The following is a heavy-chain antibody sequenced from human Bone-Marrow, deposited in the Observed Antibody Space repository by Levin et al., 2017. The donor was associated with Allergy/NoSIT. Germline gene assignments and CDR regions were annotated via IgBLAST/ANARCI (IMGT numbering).Heavy chain of an antibody. CDR2: INHSGST. D-gene: IGHD2-2*01. CDR1: GGSFSGYY. Sequence: SETLSLTCAVYGGSFSGYYWSWIRQPPGKGLEWIGEINHSGSTNYNPSLKSRVTISVDTSKNQFSLKLSSVTAADTAVYYCARGGEVGSTSCENDYWGQGTLVTVSS. J-gene: IGHJ4*02. V-gene: IGHV4-34*01. CDR3: ARGGEVGSTSCENDY.